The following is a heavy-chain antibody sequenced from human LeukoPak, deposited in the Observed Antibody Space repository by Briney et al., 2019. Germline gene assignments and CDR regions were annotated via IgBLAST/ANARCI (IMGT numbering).Heavy chain of an antibody. Sequence: GGSLRLSCAASGFTFSNDWMTWVRQAPGKGLEWVANIKQDGSEEYYVDSVKSRFTIFRDNAKNSLYLQMHSLRVEDTAIYYCARGYNILTGWFPNWGQGTLVTVSS. V-gene: IGHV3-7*03. CDR2: IKQDGSEE. D-gene: IGHD3-9*01. CDR1: GFTFSNDW. J-gene: IGHJ4*02. CDR3: ARGYNILTGWFPN.